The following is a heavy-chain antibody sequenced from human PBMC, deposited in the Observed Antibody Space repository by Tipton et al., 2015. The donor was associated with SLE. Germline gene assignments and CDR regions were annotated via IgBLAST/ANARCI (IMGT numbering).Heavy chain of an antibody. CDR1: GGSISSYY. V-gene: IGHV4-59*12. CDR3: ARDQITVTKARAFDI. J-gene: IGHJ3*02. CDR2: IYYSGST. D-gene: IGHD4-17*01. Sequence: TLSLTCTVSGGSISSYYWSWIRQPPGKGLEWIGYIYYSGSTSYNPSLKSRVTMSVDTSKNQFSLKLSSVTAADTAVYYCARDQITVTKARAFDIWGQGTMVTVSS.